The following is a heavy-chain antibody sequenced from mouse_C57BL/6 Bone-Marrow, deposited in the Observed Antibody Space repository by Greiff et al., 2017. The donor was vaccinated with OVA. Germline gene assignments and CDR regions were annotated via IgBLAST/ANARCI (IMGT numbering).Heavy chain of an antibody. CDR1: GYTFTSYW. J-gene: IGHJ1*03. V-gene: IGHV1-5*01. CDR3: TRLGPRYFDV. Sequence: EVQLQESGTVLARPGASVKMSCKTSGYTFTSYWMHWVKQRPGQGLEWIGAIYPGNSDTSYNQKFKGKDQLTAVTSASTAYMELSSLTNEDSAVYYCTRLGPRYFDVWGTGTTVTVSS. CDR2: IYPGNSDT.